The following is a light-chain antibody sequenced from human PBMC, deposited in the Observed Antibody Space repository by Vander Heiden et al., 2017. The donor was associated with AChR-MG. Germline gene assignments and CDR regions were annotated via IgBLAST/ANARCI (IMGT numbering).Light chain of an antibody. CDR1: SSDVGGYNY. Sequence: SALTQPRPVSGSPGQSVTISCTGTSSDVGGYNYVSWYQQHPGKAPKLMIYDVSKRPSGVPDRFSGSKSGNTASLTISGLQAEDEADYYCCSYAGSYTSKVFGGGTKLTVL. CDR2: DVS. CDR3: CSYAGSYTSKV. J-gene: IGLJ2*01. V-gene: IGLV2-11*01.